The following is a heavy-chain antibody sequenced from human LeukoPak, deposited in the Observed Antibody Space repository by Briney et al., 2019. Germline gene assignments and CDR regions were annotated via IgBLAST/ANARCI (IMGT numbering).Heavy chain of an antibody. J-gene: IGHJ6*04. V-gene: IGHV3-7*01. D-gene: IGHD3-10*01. CDR2: IKQDGSEK. CDR1: GFTFSSYW. CDR3: ARATYYTNYYGSGPRWMDV. Sequence: GGSLRLSCAASGFTFSSYWMSWVRQAPGKGLEWVANIKQDGSEKYYVDSVKGRFTISRDNAKNSLYLQMNSLRAEDTAIYYCARATYYTNYYGSGPRWMDVWGKGTTVTISS.